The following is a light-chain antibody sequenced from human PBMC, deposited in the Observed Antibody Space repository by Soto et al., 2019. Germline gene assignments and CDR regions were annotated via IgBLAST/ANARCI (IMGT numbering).Light chain of an antibody. CDR2: EAS. CDR3: SSYAGSNTYV. CDR1: SSDVGGYIY. Sequence: QSALAQPPSASGSPGQSVTISCTGTSSDVGGYIYVSWYQHNPGKAPKLMIYEASKRPSGVPDRFSGSKSGNTAPLTVSGLQAEDEADYYCSSYAGSNTYVFGTGTKVTVL. J-gene: IGLJ1*01. V-gene: IGLV2-8*01.